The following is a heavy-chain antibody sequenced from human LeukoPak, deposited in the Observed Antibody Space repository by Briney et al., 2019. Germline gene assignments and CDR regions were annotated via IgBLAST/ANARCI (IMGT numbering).Heavy chain of an antibody. Sequence: ASVKVSCKASGYTFTSYYMHWVRQAPGQGLEWMGVINPSGGSTSCAQKFQGRVTMTRDTSTSTVYMELSSLRSEDTAVYYCARDSCSSTSCYGSPGRMDVWGKGTTVTVSS. V-gene: IGHV1-46*01. J-gene: IGHJ6*04. CDR2: INPSGGST. CDR1: GYTFTSYY. D-gene: IGHD2-2*01. CDR3: ARDSCSSTSCYGSPGRMDV.